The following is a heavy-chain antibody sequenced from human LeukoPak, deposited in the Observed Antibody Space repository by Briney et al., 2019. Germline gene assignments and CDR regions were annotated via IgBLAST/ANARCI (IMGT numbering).Heavy chain of an antibody. D-gene: IGHD4-17*01. Sequence: GGSLRLSCAASGFTFSSYWMSWVRQAPGKGLEWVANIKQDGSEKYYVDSVKGRFTISRDNSKNTLYLQMNSLRAEDTAVYYCARDPLPDYGDYKWFDPWGQGTLVTVSS. CDR1: GFTFSSYW. CDR3: ARDPLPDYGDYKWFDP. CDR2: IKQDGSEK. J-gene: IGHJ5*02. V-gene: IGHV3-7*01.